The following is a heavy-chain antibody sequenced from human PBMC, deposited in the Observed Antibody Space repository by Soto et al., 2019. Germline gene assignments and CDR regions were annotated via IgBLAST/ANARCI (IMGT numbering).Heavy chain of an antibody. J-gene: IGHJ5*02. V-gene: IGHV4-59*01. CDR2: IYYSGST. CDR3: ARGEAYGSGSYFDWFDP. D-gene: IGHD3-10*01. Sequence: SETLSLTCTVSGGSISSYYWSWIRQPPGKGLEWIGYIYYSGSTNYNPSLKSRVTISVDTSKNQISLKLSSVTAADTAVYYCARGEAYGSGSYFDWFDPWGQGTLVTVSS. CDR1: GGSISSYY.